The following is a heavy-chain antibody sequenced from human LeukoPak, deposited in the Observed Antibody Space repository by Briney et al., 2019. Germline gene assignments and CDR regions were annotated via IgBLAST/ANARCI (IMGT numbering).Heavy chain of an antibody. CDR1: GYSFTSYW. Sequence: KDGESLKISCKGSGYSFTSYWIGWVRQMPGKGLEWMGIIYPGDSDTRYSPSFQGQVTISADKSISTAYLQWSSLKASDTAMYYCARHPDIVVVPAATDAFDIWGQGTMVTVSS. D-gene: IGHD2-2*01. V-gene: IGHV5-51*01. CDR2: IYPGDSDT. J-gene: IGHJ3*02. CDR3: ARHPDIVVVPAATDAFDI.